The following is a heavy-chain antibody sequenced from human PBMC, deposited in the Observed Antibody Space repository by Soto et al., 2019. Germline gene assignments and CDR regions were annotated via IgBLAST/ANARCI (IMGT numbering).Heavy chain of an antibody. J-gene: IGHJ4*02. Sequence: EVQLVESGGGLVQPGGSLKLSCAASGFTFSGSAMHWVRQATGKGLEWVGRIRSKANNYATAYAASVRGTFTISRDDSKNTAYLEMNSLKTEDTDVYDCTCQYYYDSSAYCYLDYWGQGTLVTVSS. CDR2: IRSKANNYAT. D-gene: IGHD3-22*01. V-gene: IGHV3-73*02. CDR1: GFTFSGSA. CDR3: TCQYYYDSSAYCYLDY.